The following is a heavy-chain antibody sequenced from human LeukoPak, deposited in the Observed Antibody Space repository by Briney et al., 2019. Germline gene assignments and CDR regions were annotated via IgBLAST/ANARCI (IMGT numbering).Heavy chain of an antibody. D-gene: IGHD2-15*01. V-gene: IGHV3-30*18. Sequence: GRSLRLSCAASGFTFSSHGMHWVRQAPGKGLEWVALMSYDGTNKVYADSVKGRFIISRDNSKNTLYLEMNNLRAEDTAVYYCAKRGYCSGGRCYSFHFDYWGQGTLVTVSS. CDR1: GFTFSSHG. J-gene: IGHJ4*02. CDR2: MSYDGTNK. CDR3: AKRGYCSGGRCYSFHFDY.